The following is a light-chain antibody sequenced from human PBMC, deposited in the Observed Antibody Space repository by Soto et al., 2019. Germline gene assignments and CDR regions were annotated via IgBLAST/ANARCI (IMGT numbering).Light chain of an antibody. CDR1: SSDVGSYNL. Sequence: QSALTRPASVSGSPGQSITISCTGTSSDVGSYNLVSWYQQHPGKAPKLMIYEGSKRPSGVSNRFSGSKSGNTASLTISGLQAEDEAEYYCCSYAGSSTLVFGGGTKVTVL. V-gene: IGLV2-23*01. J-gene: IGLJ2*01. CDR2: EGS. CDR3: CSYAGSSTLV.